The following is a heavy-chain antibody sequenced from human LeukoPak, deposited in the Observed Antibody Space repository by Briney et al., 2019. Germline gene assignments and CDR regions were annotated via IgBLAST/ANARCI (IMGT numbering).Heavy chain of an antibody. V-gene: IGHV3-30-3*01. CDR1: KFTFSTFA. Sequence: GGSLRLSCAASKFTFSTFAMHWVRQAPGKGLEWVALTSSDGSSKYYTDSVKGRFTVSRDNSKNTLYLQMNSLRAEDTAVYYCAREGGDLRWKNRFDFWGQGTLVTVSS. CDR2: TSSDGSSK. J-gene: IGHJ4*02. D-gene: IGHD4-23*01. CDR3: AREGGDLRWKNRFDF.